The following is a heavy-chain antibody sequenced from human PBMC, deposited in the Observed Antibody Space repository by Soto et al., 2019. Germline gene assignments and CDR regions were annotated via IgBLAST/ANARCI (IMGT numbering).Heavy chain of an antibody. CDR2: ISYDGSNK. CDR3: ARGGYSYGPNYFDY. V-gene: IGHV3-30-3*01. CDR1: GFTFSSYA. Sequence: QVQLVESGGGVVQPGRSLRLSCAASGFTFSSYAMHWVRQAPGKGLEWVAVISYDGSNKYYVDSVKGRFTISRDNSKNTLYLQMNSLRAEDTAVYYCARGGYSYGPNYFDYWGRGTLVTVSS. D-gene: IGHD5-18*01. J-gene: IGHJ4*02.